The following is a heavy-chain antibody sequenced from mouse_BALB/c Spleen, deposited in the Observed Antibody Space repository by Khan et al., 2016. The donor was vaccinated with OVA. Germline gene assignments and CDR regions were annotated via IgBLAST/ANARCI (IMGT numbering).Heavy chain of an antibody. CDR3: AKNPYVGYTMDY. J-gene: IGHJ4*01. D-gene: IGHD2-12*01. Sequence: QVQLQQSGPGLVQPSQSLSITCTVSGFSLTSYGVHWIRQSPGKGLEWLGVIWRGGSTDYNAAFMSRLSITKDNSKSQVFFKMNSLQPDDTAIYYVAKNPYVGYTMDYWGQGTSVTVSS. CDR2: IWRGGST. CDR1: GFSLTSYG. V-gene: IGHV2-5*01.